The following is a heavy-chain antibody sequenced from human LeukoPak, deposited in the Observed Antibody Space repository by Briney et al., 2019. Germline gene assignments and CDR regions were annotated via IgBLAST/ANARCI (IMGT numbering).Heavy chain of an antibody. CDR3: ARAPTTVTTIGGYYYGMDV. D-gene: IGHD4-4*01. J-gene: IGHJ6*02. V-gene: IGHV1-69*04. CDR1: EGTFSSYA. Sequence: SVKVSCKASEGTFSSYAISWVRQAPGQGLEWMGRIIPILGIANYAQKFQGRVTITADKSTSTAYMELSSLRSEDTAVYYCARAPTTVTTIGGYYYGMDVWGQGTTVTVSS. CDR2: IIPILGIA.